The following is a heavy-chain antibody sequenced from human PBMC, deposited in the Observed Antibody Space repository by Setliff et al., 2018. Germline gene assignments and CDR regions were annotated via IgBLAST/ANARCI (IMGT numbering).Heavy chain of an antibody. CDR2: IYHSGST. CDR3: ARARYSNFLNWFDP. CDR1: GGSFSGYY. J-gene: IGHJ5*01. Sequence: PSETLSLTCAVYGGSFSGYYWSWIRQPPGKGLEWIGSIYHSGSTYYNPSLKSRVTISVDTSKNQFSLKLSSVTAADTAVYYCARARYSNFLNWFDPWGQGTTVTVSS. D-gene: IGHD4-4*01. V-gene: IGHV4-34*01.